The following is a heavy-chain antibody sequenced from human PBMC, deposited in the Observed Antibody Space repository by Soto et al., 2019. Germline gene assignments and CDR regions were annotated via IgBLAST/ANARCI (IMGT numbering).Heavy chain of an antibody. CDR3: AREVYDAFDI. V-gene: IGHV3-30*03. CDR1: GFTFTNFG. J-gene: IGHJ3*02. CDR2: ISYDGSSK. Sequence: GGSLRLSCAASGFTFTNFGMHWVRQAPGKGLEWVAVISYDGSSKYFADSVKGRFTISRDTSKNTLYLQMNSLRAEDTAVYYCAREVYDAFDIWGPGTMVTVSS.